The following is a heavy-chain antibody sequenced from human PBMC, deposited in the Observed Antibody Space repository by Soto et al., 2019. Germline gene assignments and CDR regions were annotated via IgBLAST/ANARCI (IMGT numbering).Heavy chain of an antibody. CDR2: INHSGST. CDR3: ARGNVFWSGAPYFGAFDI. V-gene: IGHV4-34*01. J-gene: IGHJ3*02. CDR1: GGSFSGYY. D-gene: IGHD3-3*01. Sequence: PSETLSLTCAVYGGSFSGYYWSWIRQPPGKGLEWIGEINHSGSTNYNPSLKSRVTISVDTSKNQFSLKLSSVTAADTAVYYCARGNVFWSGAPYFGAFDIWGQGTMVTVS.